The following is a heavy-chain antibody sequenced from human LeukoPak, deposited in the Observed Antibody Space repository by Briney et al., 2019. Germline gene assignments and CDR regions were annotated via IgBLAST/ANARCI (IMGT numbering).Heavy chain of an antibody. Sequence: GGSLRLSCAASGFTFSSYAMSWVRQAPGKGLEWVSAISGSGGSTHYANSVKGRFTISRDNSKKTLYLQMNSLTAEDTAVYYCAKADAYYYDSSGYYIDYWGQGTLVTVSS. J-gene: IGHJ4*02. CDR2: ISGSGGST. CDR3: AKADAYYYDSSGYYIDY. CDR1: GFTFSSYA. V-gene: IGHV3-23*01. D-gene: IGHD3-22*01.